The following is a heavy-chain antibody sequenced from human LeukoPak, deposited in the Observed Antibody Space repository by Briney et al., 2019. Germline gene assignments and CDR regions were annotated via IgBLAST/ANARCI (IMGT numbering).Heavy chain of an antibody. CDR1: GFSFSGYW. J-gene: IGHJ6*03. CDR2: IKEDGSEK. Sequence: GGSLRLSCAASGFSFSGYWMSWVRQAPGKGLEWVANIKEDGSEKYYVDSVKGRFTISRDNAKNSLYLQMNSLRAEDTAVYYCARDTMVRGVTITYYMDVWGKGTTVTISS. CDR3: ARDTMVRGVTITYYMDV. V-gene: IGHV3-7*01. D-gene: IGHD3-10*01.